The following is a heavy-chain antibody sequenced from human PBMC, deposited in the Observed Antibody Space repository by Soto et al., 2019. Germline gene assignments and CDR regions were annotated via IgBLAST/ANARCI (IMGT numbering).Heavy chain of an antibody. V-gene: IGHV4-34*01. CDR1: GTSFGTYY. CDR3: ARRARVDDAFDI. J-gene: IGHJ3*02. Sequence: SETLSLTCAVSGTSFGTYYWSWIRQPPGKGLEWIGEINHSGSTNYNPSLKSRVTISVDTSKNQFSLKLSSVTAADTAVYYCARRARVDDAFDIWGQGTMVTVSS. CDR2: INHSGST.